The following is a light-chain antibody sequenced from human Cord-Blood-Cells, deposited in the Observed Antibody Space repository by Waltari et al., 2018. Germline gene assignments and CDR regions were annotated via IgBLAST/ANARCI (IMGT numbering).Light chain of an antibody. V-gene: IGLV2-23*01. CDR1: SSDVGSYNL. Sequence: QSALTQPASVSGSPGQSITISCTGTSSDVGSYNLVSWYQQHPGKAPKLMIYEGSKRPSGVSNRSSCSKTGNTASLTISWLQAEDEADYYCCSYAGSSAYVFGTGTKVTVL. CDR3: CSYAGSSAYV. CDR2: EGS. J-gene: IGLJ1*01.